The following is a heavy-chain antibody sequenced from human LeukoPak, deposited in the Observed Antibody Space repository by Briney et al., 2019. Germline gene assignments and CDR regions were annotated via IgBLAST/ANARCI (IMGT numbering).Heavy chain of an antibody. Sequence: DPGGSLRLSCAASGFTFSNYAMTWVRQAPGKGLEWVSTISESGGSTYYADSVKGRFTISRDNSKNTLYLQMNSLRVEDTAVYSCAKGGTIYPYYFDYWGQGTLVTVSS. CDR2: ISESGGST. D-gene: IGHD1-1*01. CDR1: GFTFSNYA. V-gene: IGHV3-23*01. CDR3: AKGGTIYPYYFDY. J-gene: IGHJ4*02.